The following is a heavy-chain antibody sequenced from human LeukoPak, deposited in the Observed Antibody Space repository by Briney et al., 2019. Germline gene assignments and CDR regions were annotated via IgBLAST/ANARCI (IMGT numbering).Heavy chain of an antibody. J-gene: IGHJ5*02. D-gene: IGHD1-1*01. V-gene: IGHV4-39*01. CDR3: ARHGTVNWVDR. Sequence: SETLCLTCTVSGGSISSSSYYWGWIRQPPGKGLEWIGTIYYSGSTYYNPSLKSRVTISADTAKNQFSLELSSVTAADTAVFYCARHGTVNWVDRWGQGILVTVSS. CDR2: IYYSGST. CDR1: GGSISSSSYY.